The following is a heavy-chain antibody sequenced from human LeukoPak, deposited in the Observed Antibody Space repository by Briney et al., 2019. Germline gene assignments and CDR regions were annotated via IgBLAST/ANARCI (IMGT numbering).Heavy chain of an antibody. CDR1: GGSISSYY. CDR3: ARGASGAPDPFDY. V-gene: IGHV4-59*01. CDR2: IYYSGST. D-gene: IGHD3-10*01. J-gene: IGHJ4*02. Sequence: PSETLCLTCTVSGGSISSYYWSWIRQPPGKGLEWIGYIYYSGSTNYNPSLKSRVTISVDTSKNQFSLKLSSVTAADTAVYYCARGASGAPDPFDYWGQGTLVTVSS.